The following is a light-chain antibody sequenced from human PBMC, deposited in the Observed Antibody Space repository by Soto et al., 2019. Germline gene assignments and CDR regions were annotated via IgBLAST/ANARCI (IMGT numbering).Light chain of an antibody. CDR1: SSDVDNYNY. CDR2: EVS. V-gene: IGLV2-14*01. Sequence: QSALTQPASVSGSPGQSITISCTGTSSDVDNYNYVSWYQQHPGKAPKLMIYEVSNRPSGVSNRFSGSKSGNTASLTISGLQAEDEADYYCSSFSSGSTLFGTGTKLTVL. CDR3: SSFSSGSTL. J-gene: IGLJ1*01.